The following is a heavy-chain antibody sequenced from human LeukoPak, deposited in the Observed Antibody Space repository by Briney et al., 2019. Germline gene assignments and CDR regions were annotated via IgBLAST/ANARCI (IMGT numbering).Heavy chain of an antibody. CDR3: ARGQTPKGLIVASLYYFDY. D-gene: IGHD3-22*01. Sequence: PSETLSLTCTVSGGSISSYYWSWIRQPPGKGLEWIGYIYYSGSTNYNPSLKSRVTISVDTSKNQFSLKLSSVTAADTAVYYCARGQTPKGLIVASLYYFDYWGQGTLVTVSS. V-gene: IGHV4-59*08. CDR2: IYYSGST. J-gene: IGHJ4*02. CDR1: GGSISSYY.